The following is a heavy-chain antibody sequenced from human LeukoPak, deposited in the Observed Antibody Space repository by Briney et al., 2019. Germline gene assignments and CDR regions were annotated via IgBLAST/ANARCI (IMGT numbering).Heavy chain of an antibody. Sequence: ASVKVSCKASGYSFTTYGINWVRQAPGQGLEWMAWISAYDGNTNYAQNFQGRVTLTTDTLTTKAYMELRSLRSDDTAVYYCARERGAMVRGVILSDNWGQGTLVTVSS. V-gene: IGHV1-18*01. CDR3: ARERGAMVRGVILSDN. J-gene: IGHJ4*02. D-gene: IGHD3-10*01. CDR2: ISAYDGNT. CDR1: GYSFTTYG.